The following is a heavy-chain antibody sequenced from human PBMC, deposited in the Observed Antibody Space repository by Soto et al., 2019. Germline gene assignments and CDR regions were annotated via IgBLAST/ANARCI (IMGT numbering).Heavy chain of an antibody. CDR1: GGSISSSSYY. V-gene: IGHV4-39*01. CDR3: ARFDYGGNYYFDY. D-gene: IGHD4-17*01. Sequence: SETLSLTCTVSGGSISSSSYYWGWIRQPPGKGLEWIGSIYYSGSTYYNPSLKSRVTISVDTSKNQFSLKLSSVTAADTAVYYCARFDYGGNYYFDYWGQGTLVTAPQ. CDR2: IYYSGST. J-gene: IGHJ4*02.